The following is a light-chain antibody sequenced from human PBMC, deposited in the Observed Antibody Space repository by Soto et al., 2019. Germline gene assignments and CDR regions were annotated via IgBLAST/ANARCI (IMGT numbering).Light chain of an antibody. J-gene: IGKJ1*01. Sequence: DIQMTQSPSTVSASVGDRVTITCRASQTITNRLAWYQRKPGKAPKVLIYDASNLESGVPSRFSGSGSGTEFILTMSSLQPDDFATYYCQHYGGLWTFGQGTKVEVK. CDR1: QTITNR. CDR3: QHYGGLWT. CDR2: DAS. V-gene: IGKV1-5*01.